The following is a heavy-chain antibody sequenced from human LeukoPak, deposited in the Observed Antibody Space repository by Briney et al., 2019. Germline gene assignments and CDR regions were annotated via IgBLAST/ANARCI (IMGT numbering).Heavy chain of an antibody. CDR2: IYPGDSDT. D-gene: IGHD2-2*01. Sequence: GESLKISCKGSGYSFTSYWIGWVRQMPGKGLEWVGIIYPGDSDTRYSPSFQGQVTIPADKSTGTAYLQWSSLKASDTAMYYCARVGGCSSIGCLPPYYTCFYMDVWGKGTTVTVSS. CDR1: GYSFTSYW. J-gene: IGHJ6*03. V-gene: IGHV5-51*01. CDR3: ARVGGCSSIGCLPPYYTCFYMDV.